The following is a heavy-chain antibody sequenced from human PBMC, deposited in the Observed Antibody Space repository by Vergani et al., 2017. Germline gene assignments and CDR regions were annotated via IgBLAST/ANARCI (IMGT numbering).Heavy chain of an antibody. CDR1: GYTFTSYY. J-gene: IGHJ6*02. CDR3: AREMVLPSAGNYYYYYGMDV. D-gene: IGHD2/OR15-2a*01. V-gene: IGHV1-46*01. CDR2: INPSGGST. Sequence: QVQLVQSGAEVKKPGASVKVSCKASGYTFTSYYMHWVRQAPGQGLEWMGIINPSGGSTSYAQKFQGRVTMTRDTSTSTFYMELSSLRSEDTAVYYCAREMVLPSAGNYYYYYGMDVWGQGTTVTVSS.